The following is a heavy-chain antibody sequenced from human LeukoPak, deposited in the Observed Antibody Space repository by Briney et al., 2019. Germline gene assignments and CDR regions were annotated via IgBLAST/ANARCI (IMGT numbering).Heavy chain of an antibody. D-gene: IGHD6-13*01. CDR2: INPSGGST. V-gene: IGHV1-46*01. CDR1: GYTFTSYY. CDR3: ASEAAADPYYFDY. J-gene: IGHJ4*02. Sequence: ASVKVSCTASGYTFTSYYMHRVRQAPGQGLEWMGIINPSGGSTSYAQKFQGRVTMTRDTSTSTVYMELSSLRSEDTAVYYCASEAAADPYYFDYWGQGTLVTVSS.